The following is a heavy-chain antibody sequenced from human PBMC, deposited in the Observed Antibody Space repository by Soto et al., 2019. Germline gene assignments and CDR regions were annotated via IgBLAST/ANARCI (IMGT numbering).Heavy chain of an antibody. V-gene: IGHV4-34*01. Sequence: KTSETLSLTCAVYGGSFSGYYWSWIRQPPGKGLEWIGEINHSGSTNYNPSLKSRVTISVDTSKNQFSLKLTSVTAADTAVYYCARSRGSTRSFDYWGQGTLVTVSS. J-gene: IGHJ4*02. CDR3: ARSRGSTRSFDY. D-gene: IGHD2-15*01. CDR1: GGSFSGYY. CDR2: INHSGST.